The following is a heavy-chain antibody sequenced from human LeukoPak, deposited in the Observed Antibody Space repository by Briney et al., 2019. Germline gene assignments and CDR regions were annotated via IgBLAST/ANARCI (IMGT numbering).Heavy chain of an antibody. D-gene: IGHD5-18*01. CDR3: ARENRASYIYGGTYYMDV. V-gene: IGHV4-59*01. J-gene: IGHJ6*03. CDR2: IYYSGST. Sequence: SETLSLTCAVYGGSFSGYYWTWIRHPPGKGLERIGYIYYSGSTNYNPSLKSRVTMSVDTSKKQFSLKLSSVTAADTAVYYCARENRASYIYGGTYYMDVWGKGTAVTVSS. CDR1: GGSFSGYY.